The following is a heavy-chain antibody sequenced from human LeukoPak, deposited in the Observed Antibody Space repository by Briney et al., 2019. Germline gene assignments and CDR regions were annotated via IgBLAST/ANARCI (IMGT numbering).Heavy chain of an antibody. J-gene: IGHJ5*02. CDR3: ARININHILIDWFDP. V-gene: IGHV3-30*14. Sequence: GGSLRLSCAASGFIFDRYAIHWVRQAPGKGLEWVSFISYDGSNKYYADSVKGRFTISRDNSKNTLYLQMNSLRAEDTAVYYCARININHILIDWFDPWGQGTLVTVSS. CDR2: ISYDGSNK. D-gene: IGHD3-3*02. CDR1: GFIFDRYA.